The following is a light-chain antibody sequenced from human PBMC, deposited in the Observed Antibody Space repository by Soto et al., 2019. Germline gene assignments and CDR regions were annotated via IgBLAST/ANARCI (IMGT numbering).Light chain of an antibody. J-gene: IGKJ5*01. Sequence: EIVMIQSPSTLSVSPGESVTLSCRASQLFSSNLAWYQHKPGQAPRLLIYGVSTRDTGVPDRFSGSASGTEFTLTISSLQPEDFATYYCQQHGQWPITFGQGTRLEI. CDR3: QQHGQWPIT. CDR1: QLFSSN. CDR2: GVS. V-gene: IGKV3-15*01.